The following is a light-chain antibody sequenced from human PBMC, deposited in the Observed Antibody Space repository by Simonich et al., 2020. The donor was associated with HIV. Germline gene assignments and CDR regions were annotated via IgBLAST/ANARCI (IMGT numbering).Light chain of an antibody. CDR1: SGHSSYA. Sequence: QLVLTQSPSASASLGVSVKLTCTLSSGHSSYAMAWHQQQPEKGPQYLLKLNSDGSHSKGDGIPDRFSGSSSGAERYLTISSLQSEDEADYYCQTWGTGINWVFGGGTKLTVL. J-gene: IGLJ3*02. CDR2: LNSDGSH. V-gene: IGLV4-69*01. CDR3: QTWGTGINWV.